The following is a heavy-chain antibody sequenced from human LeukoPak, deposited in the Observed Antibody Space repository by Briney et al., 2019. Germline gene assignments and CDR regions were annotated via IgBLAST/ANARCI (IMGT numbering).Heavy chain of an antibody. CDR3: ARGLTPGHNWFDP. Sequence: SETLSLTCTVSGGSISSSSYYCGWIRQPPGKGLEWIGSIYYSGSTYYNPSLKSRVTISVDTSKNQFSLKLSSVTAADTAVYYCARGLTPGHNWFDPRGQGTLVTVSS. V-gene: IGHV4-39*07. CDR2: IYYSGST. CDR1: GGSISSSSYY. J-gene: IGHJ5*02.